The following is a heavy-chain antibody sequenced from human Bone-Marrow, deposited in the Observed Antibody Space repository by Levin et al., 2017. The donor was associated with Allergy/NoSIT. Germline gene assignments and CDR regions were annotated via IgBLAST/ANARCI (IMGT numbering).Heavy chain of an antibody. V-gene: IGHV3-30-3*01. CDR2: ISYDGSNK. CDR3: AREFVSYYDFWSGYYSGTLLDGMDV. D-gene: IGHD3-3*01. CDR1: GFTFSSYA. Sequence: GESLKISCAASGFTFSSYAMHWVRQAPGKGLEWVAVISYDGSNKYYADSVKGRFTISRDNSKNTLYLQMNSLRAEDTAVYYCAREFVSYYDFWSGYYSGTLLDGMDVWGQGTTVTVSS. J-gene: IGHJ6*02.